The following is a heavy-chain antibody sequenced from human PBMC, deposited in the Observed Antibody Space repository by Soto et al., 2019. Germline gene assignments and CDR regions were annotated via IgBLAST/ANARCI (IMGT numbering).Heavy chain of an antibody. CDR1: GYTFTSYA. V-gene: IGHV1-3*01. D-gene: IGHD3-22*01. J-gene: IGHJ4*02. CDR3: ARMGPYYGPSDY. Sequence: VASVKVSCKASGYTFTSYAMHWVRQAPGQRLEWMGWINAGNGNTKYSQKFQGRVTITRDTSASTAYMELSSLRSEDTAVYYCARMGPYYGPSDYWGQGTLVTVSS. CDR2: INAGNGNT.